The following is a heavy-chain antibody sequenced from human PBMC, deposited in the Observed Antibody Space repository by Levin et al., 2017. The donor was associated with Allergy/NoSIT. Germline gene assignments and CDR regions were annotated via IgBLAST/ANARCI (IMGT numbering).Heavy chain of an antibody. CDR1: GFTFSNAW. D-gene: IGHD3-16*02. Sequence: GGSLRLSCAASGFTFSNAWMSWVRQAPGKGLEWVGRIKSKTDGGTTDYAAPVKGRFTISRDDSKNTLYLQMNSLKTEDTAVYYCTTDRVWGSYRSFDYWGQGTLVTVSS. CDR3: TTDRVWGSYRSFDY. CDR2: IKSKTDGGTT. V-gene: IGHV3-15*01. J-gene: IGHJ4*02.